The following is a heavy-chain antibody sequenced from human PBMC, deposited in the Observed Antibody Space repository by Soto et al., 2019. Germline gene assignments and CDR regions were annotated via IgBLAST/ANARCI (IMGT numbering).Heavy chain of an antibody. J-gene: IGHJ4*02. Sequence: LSLTCTVSGGSIRSYYWSWIRQPPGKGLEWIGHLYYSGSTNYNPSLKSRVTISLDTSKNQFSLKLTSVTAADTAVYYCAGDFPGRDYWGQGTLVTVSS. CDR1: GGSIRSYY. V-gene: IGHV4-59*01. CDR3: AGDFPGRDY. CDR2: LYYSGST.